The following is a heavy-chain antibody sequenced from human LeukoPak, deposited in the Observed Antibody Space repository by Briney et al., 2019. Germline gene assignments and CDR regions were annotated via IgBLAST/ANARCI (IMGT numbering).Heavy chain of an antibody. CDR1: GFTFSSYS. D-gene: IGHD3-10*01. V-gene: IGHV3-21*01. CDR3: ARQHSDLLLWFGELSSSYGMDV. J-gene: IGHJ6*02. Sequence: PGGSLRLSCAASGFTFSSYSMNWVRQAPGKGLEWVSSISSSSSYIYYADSVKGRFTISRDNAKNSLYLQMNSLRAEDTAVYYCARQHSDLLLWFGELSSSYGMDVWGQGTTVTVSS. CDR2: ISSSSSYI.